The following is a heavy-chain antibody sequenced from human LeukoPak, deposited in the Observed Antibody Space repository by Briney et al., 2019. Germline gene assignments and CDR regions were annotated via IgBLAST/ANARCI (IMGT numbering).Heavy chain of an antibody. CDR3: ARDRDSSGWYEGFDY. CDR2: INSDGSGT. J-gene: IGHJ4*02. D-gene: IGHD6-19*01. CDR1: GFTFNSYW. V-gene: IGHV3-74*01. Sequence: PGGSLRLSCAASGFTFNSYWMHWVRQVPGKGLVWVSRINSDGSGTIYADSVKGRFTISRDNSKNTLYLQMNSLRADDTAVYYCARDRDSSGWYEGFDYWGQGTLVTVSS.